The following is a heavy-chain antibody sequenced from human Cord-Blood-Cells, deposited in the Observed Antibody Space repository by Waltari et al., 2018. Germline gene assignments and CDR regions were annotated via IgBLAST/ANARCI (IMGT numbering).Heavy chain of an antibody. CDR2: IIPIFGTA. J-gene: IGHJ4*02. D-gene: IGHD2-2*01. CDR3: AILGVPAAMSRGF. Sequence: KTPGSSVKVSCKASGGTFSSYAISWVRQAPGQGLEWLGGIIPIFGTANYAQKFQGRVTITADKSTSTAYMELSSLRSEDTAVYYCAILGVPAAMSRGFWGQGTLVTVSS. CDR1: GGTFSSYA. V-gene: IGHV1-69*06.